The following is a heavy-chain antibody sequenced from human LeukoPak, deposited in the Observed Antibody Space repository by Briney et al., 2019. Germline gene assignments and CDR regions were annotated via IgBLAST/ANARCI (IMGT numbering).Heavy chain of an antibody. D-gene: IGHD4-17*01. J-gene: IGHJ6*02. CDR1: GFTFSSYG. Sequence: GGSLRLSCAASGFTFSSYGMHWVRQAPGKGLEWVAFIRYDGSNKYYADSVKGRFTISRDNAKNTLYLQMNSLRAEDTAVYYCARLRWLKNYYYYGMDVWSQGTTVTVSS. CDR2: IRYDGSNK. V-gene: IGHV3-30*02. CDR3: ARLRWLKNYYYYGMDV.